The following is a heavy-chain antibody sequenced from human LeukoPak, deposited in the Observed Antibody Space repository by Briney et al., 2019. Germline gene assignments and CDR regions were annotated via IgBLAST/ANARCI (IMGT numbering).Heavy chain of an antibody. J-gene: IGHJ5*02. CDR3: ARDGKNYDKSLGPFDP. CDR1: GFTVSSNY. Sequence: GGSLRLSCAASGFTVSSNYMTWVRQAPGRGLEWVSVIYSGGSTYYADSVKGRFTISRDNSKNTLSLQMNSLRAGDMAVHYCARDGKNYDKSLGPFDPWGQGTLVTVSS. D-gene: IGHD3-9*01. V-gene: IGHV3-53*01. CDR2: IYSGGST.